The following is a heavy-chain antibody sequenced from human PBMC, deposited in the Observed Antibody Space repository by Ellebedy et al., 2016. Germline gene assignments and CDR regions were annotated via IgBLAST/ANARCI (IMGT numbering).Heavy chain of an antibody. V-gene: IGHV5-51*01. CDR1: GYIFTSYW. J-gene: IGHJ4*02. CDR2: IYHDDPET. D-gene: IGHD5-24*01. Sequence: GESLKISCQASGYIFTSYWIGWVRQMPGKGLEWMGIIYHDDPETRYSPSVQGQVTISVNKSTSTVYLQCSSLTATDTAMYYCVRRERWVIQIDYWGQGTLVTVSS. CDR3: VRRERWVIQIDY.